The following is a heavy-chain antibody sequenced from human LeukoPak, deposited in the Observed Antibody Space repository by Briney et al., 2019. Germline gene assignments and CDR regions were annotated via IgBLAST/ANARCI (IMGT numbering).Heavy chain of an antibody. CDR3: AKDAVPAALGEYFFDY. J-gene: IGHJ4*02. D-gene: IGHD2-2*01. CDR1: QFTFSSYA. Sequence: PGGSLRLSCVASQFTFSSYAMSWVRQAPGKGLEWVSTISDRGDNTHHADSVKGRFTISRDNSKNTLYLQINSLRDEDTAVYHCAKDAVPAALGEYFFDYWGQGTRVTVSS. V-gene: IGHV3-23*01. CDR2: ISDRGDNT.